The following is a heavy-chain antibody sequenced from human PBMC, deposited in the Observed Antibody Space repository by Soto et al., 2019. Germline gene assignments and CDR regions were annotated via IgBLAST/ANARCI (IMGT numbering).Heavy chain of an antibody. D-gene: IGHD3-3*01. V-gene: IGHV4-34*01. J-gene: IGHJ4*02. CDR2: INHSGST. Sequence: TLSLTCAVYGGSFSGYYWSWIRQPPGKGLEWIGEINHSGSTNYNPSLKSRVTISVDTSKNQFSLKLSSVTAADTAVYYCARAVRFLEWLFDYWGQGTLVTVSS. CDR1: GGSFSGYY. CDR3: ARAVRFLEWLFDY.